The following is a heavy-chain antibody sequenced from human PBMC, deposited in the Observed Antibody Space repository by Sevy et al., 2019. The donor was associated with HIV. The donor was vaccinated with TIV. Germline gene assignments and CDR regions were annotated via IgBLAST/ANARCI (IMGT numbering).Heavy chain of an antibody. J-gene: IGHJ6*02. Sequence: SETLSLTCTVSGDSISSNYWSWIRQPPGKGLEWIGYIYYGGMTNYNPSLKSRVTILEDTSKNQFSLRLSSVTAADTAVYYCARPEPSIYYGMDVWGQGTTVTVSS. CDR3: ARPEPSIYYGMDV. V-gene: IGHV4-59*01. CDR2: IYYGGMT. CDR1: GDSISSNY.